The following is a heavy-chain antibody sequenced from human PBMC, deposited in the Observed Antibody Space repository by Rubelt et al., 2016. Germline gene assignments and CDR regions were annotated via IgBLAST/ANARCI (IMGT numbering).Heavy chain of an antibody. CDR3: ARGRFLEWLPPDY. D-gene: IGHD3-3*01. V-gene: IGHV4-39*01. CDR1: GGSISSSSYY. Sequence: QLQLQESGPGLVKPSETPSLTCTVSGGSISSSSYYWGWIRQPPGKGLEWIGSIYYSGSTYYNPSLKSRVTISVDTSKNQCSLKRSSGTAADTAVYYCARGRFLEWLPPDYWGQGTLVTVSS. J-gene: IGHJ4*02. CDR2: IYYSGST.